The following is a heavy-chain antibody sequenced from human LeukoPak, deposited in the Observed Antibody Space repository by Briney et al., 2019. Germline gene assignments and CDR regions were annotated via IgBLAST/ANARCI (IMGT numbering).Heavy chain of an antibody. CDR3: ASAYTYVRLGDH. CDR2: TNLHGTTV. CDR1: GLDFSNYW. J-gene: IGHJ4*02. V-gene: IGHV3-74*01. Sequence: PGGSLRLSCVVSGLDFSNYWMHWVRQAPGKGLVWVARTNLHGTTVDYADSVKGRFTISRDNAKNTLFLQMNSLRAEDTAVYYCASAYTYVRLGDHWGQGTLVTVSS. D-gene: IGHD3-16*01.